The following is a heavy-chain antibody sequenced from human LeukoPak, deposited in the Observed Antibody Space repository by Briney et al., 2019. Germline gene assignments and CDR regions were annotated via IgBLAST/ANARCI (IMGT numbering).Heavy chain of an antibody. J-gene: IGHJ4*02. V-gene: IGHV3-23*01. D-gene: IGHD6-19*01. Sequence: GGSLRLSCAASGFTFNNYALSWVRQAPGKGLEWVSAISAGGGSTYYEDSVKGRLTISRDNSKNTLYLQMNSLRAEDTAVYYCAKGGGSGRHFDYWGQGTLVTVSS. CDR1: GFTFNNYA. CDR3: AKGGGSGRHFDY. CDR2: ISAGGGST.